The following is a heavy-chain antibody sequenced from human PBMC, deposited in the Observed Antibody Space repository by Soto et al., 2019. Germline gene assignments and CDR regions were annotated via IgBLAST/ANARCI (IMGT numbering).Heavy chain of an antibody. Sequence: PGGSLRLSCAASGFTFSSYWVHWVRQAPGKGLMWVSRINSDGTTINYADSVEGRFTISRDNAKNTLFLQMNSLRVEDTAVYYCARAGWYRFDYWGQGTLVTVSS. V-gene: IGHV3-74*01. J-gene: IGHJ4*02. CDR1: GFTFSSYW. CDR3: ARAGWYRFDY. D-gene: IGHD6-19*01. CDR2: INSDGTTI.